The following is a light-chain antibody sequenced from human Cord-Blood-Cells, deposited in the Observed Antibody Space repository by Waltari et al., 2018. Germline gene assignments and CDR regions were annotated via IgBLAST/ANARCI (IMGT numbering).Light chain of an antibody. Sequence: EIVLTQSPGTLSLSPGERATLSCRASQSVSSSYLARYQQKPGQAPRLLLYGASSRATGIPDRFSGSGSGTDFTLTISRLEPEDFAVYYCQQYGSSPRTFGGGTKVEIK. J-gene: IGKJ4*01. CDR1: QSVSSSY. V-gene: IGKV3-20*01. CDR3: QQYGSSPRT. CDR2: GAS.